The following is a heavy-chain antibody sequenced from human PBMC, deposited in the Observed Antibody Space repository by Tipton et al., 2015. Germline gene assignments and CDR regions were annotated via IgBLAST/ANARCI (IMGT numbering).Heavy chain of an antibody. J-gene: IGHJ3*02. D-gene: IGHD3-10*01. V-gene: IGHV6-1*01. CDR1: XDXXXTNXXA. CDR2: TYYRSKWCN. Sequence: GLVKPSQTLXXXCAXXXDXXXTNXXAWXXXXQSXSRGLEWLGRTYYRSKWCNDYAVSVKGRITINADTSKNQFSLQLNSVTPEYTAVYYCARRARHGFLDIWGRGTVVT. CDR3: ARRARHGFLDI.